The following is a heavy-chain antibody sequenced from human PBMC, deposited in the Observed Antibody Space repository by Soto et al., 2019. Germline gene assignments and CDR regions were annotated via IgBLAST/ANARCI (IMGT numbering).Heavy chain of an antibody. CDR3: VIGYPYSSGP. CDR1: GYTFTSHD. D-gene: IGHD3-22*01. CDR2: MNPNRGNT. J-gene: IGHJ5*02. V-gene: IGHV1-8*01. Sequence: QVQLVQSGAEVKKPGASVKVSCKASGYTFTSHDINWVRQAAGQGLEWMGWMNPNRGNTGYAQKFQGRVTMTRSTAISTAYMELSNLRSEDTAVYYCVIGYPYSSGPWGQGTLVTVSS.